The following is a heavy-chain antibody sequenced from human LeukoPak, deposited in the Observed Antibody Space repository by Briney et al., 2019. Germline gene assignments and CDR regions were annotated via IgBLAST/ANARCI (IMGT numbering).Heavy chain of an antibody. D-gene: IGHD6-13*01. CDR3: ARVREATIAPFFDY. J-gene: IGHJ4*02. Sequence: SETLSLTCTVSGESVSSGDYYWTWIRQHPGKGLEWIGCIYYSGSTYYNLSLKTRVIISADTSKNHFSLQLSSVTAADTAVYYCARVREATIAPFFDYWGQGILVTVSS. CDR2: IYYSGST. V-gene: IGHV4-31*03. CDR1: GESVSSGDYY.